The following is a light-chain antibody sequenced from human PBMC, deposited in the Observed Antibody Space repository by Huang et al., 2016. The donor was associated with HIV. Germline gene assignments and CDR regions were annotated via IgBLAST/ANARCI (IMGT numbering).Light chain of an antibody. Sequence: EIVLTQSPVTLSLSPGERATLSCRASQSVSSYLAWYQQKPGQAPRLLIYDSSNRATGIPVRFSGSGSGTDFTLTISSLEPEDFAVYYCQQRSDWPIPFGQGTRLEIK. CDR3: QQRSDWPIP. J-gene: IGKJ5*01. CDR2: DSS. CDR1: QSVSSY. V-gene: IGKV3-11*01.